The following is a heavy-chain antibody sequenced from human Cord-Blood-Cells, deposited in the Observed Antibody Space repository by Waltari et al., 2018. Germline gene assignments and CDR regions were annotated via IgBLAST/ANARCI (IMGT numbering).Heavy chain of an antibody. Sequence: EVQLVESGGGLVQPGGSLRLSCAASGFTSSSYWMSWVRQAPGKGLDWVANIKQDGSEKYYVDSVKGRFTISRDNAKNSLYLQMNSLRAEDTAVYYCARSWGFDYWGQGTLVTVSS. V-gene: IGHV3-7*01. CDR2: IKQDGSEK. CDR3: ARSWGFDY. CDR1: GFTSSSYW. D-gene: IGHD3-16*01. J-gene: IGHJ4*02.